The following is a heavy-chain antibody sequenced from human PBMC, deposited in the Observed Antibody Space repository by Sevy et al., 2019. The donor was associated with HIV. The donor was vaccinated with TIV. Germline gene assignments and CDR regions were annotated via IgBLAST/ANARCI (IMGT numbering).Heavy chain of an antibody. CDR2: ISSSSSTI. CDR3: AGESADSSSSGVDY. D-gene: IGHD6-6*01. V-gene: IGHV3-48*02. J-gene: IGHJ4*02. Sequence: GGSLRLSCAASGFTFSSYSMNWVRQAPGKGLEWVSYISSSSSTIYYADSVKGRFTISRDNAKNSLYLQMNSLRDEDTAVYYCAGESADSSSSGVDYWGQGTLVTVSS. CDR1: GFTFSSYS.